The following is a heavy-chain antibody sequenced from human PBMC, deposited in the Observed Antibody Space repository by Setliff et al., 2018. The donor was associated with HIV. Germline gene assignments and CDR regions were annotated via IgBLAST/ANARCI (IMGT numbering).Heavy chain of an antibody. CDR3: ARGFGSLDP. CDR2: VYPTGST. CDR1: GGSISTYY. Sequence: SETLSLTCTVSGGSISTYYWSWIRQPAGKGLEWIGRVYPTGSTNYNPSLKSRVTISVDTSKNRFSLNLRSVTAADTAVYYCARGFGSLDPWGMGTLVTVSS. D-gene: IGHD1-26*01. J-gene: IGHJ5*02. V-gene: IGHV4-4*07.